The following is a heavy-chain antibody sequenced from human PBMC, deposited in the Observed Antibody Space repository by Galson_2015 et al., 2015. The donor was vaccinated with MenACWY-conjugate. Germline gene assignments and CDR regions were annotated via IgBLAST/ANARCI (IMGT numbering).Heavy chain of an antibody. J-gene: IGHJ5*02. Sequence: SLRLSCAASGFTFSTYWMNWVRQVPGKGLEWVANIKQDGVEKFYVDSVRGRFTISRDNAKNSLSLQINSLRAEDTAVYYCAGGNPSYYDSSSGSYPSALDLWGQGTLVSVSS. CDR2: IKQDGVEK. D-gene: IGHD3-3*01. CDR3: AGGNPSYYDSSSGSYPSALDL. V-gene: IGHV3-7*03. CDR1: GFTFSTYW.